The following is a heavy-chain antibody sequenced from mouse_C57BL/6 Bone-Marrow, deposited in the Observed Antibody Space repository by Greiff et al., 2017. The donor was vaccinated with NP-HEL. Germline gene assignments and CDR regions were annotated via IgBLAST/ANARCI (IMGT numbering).Heavy chain of an antibody. CDR3: AIYDWYFDV. CDR1: GYSFTDYN. CDR2: INPNYGTT. V-gene: IGHV1-39*01. J-gene: IGHJ1*03. Sequence: VQLKESGPELVKPGASVKISCKASGYSFTDYNMTWVKQSNGKSLEWIGVINPNYGTTSSNQKFKGKATLTVDQSSSTAYMQLNSLTSEDSAVYYCAIYDWYFDVWGTGTTVTVSS. D-gene: IGHD2-3*01.